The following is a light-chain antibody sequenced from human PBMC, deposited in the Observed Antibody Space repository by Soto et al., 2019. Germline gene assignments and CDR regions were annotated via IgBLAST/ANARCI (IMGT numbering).Light chain of an antibody. CDR2: EAS. V-gene: IGKV1-5*03. CDR1: QSISNW. J-gene: IGKJ4*01. Sequence: DIPMTQSPSTLSASVGDRVTITCRASQSISNWLAWYQQRSGPAPMVLIYEASSLENGVPSRFSGSGSGTEFTLTISSLQPDDFATYYCQQYNSNSLSFGGGTQVEIK. CDR3: QQYNSNSLS.